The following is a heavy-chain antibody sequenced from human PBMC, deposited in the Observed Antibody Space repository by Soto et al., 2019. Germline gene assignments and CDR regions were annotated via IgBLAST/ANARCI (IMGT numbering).Heavy chain of an antibody. D-gene: IGHD1-26*01. CDR2: IIPMFGTA. V-gene: IGHV1-69*13. Sequence: SVKVSCKASGSTFSSYGISWVRQAPGQGLEWMGGIIPMFGTATHTQNFQGRLTITADESTSTAYMELSSLRSEDTAVYFCARSVGVTTLSYLDYWGQGTLVTVSS. CDR1: GSTFSSYG. J-gene: IGHJ4*02. CDR3: ARSVGVTTLSYLDY.